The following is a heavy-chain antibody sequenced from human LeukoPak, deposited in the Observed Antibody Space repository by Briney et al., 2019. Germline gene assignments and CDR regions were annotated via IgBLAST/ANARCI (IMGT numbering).Heavy chain of an antibody. V-gene: IGHV3-30*12. CDR3: ERTHHPGYHDSLGFNRLAP. D-gene: IGHD3-22*01. CDR1: EFTFNSFC. J-gene: IGHJ5*02. Sequence: GRSLRLSCAASEFTFNSFCIHWVRQAPGKGLEWVAVIYYDGSNNFYSDSVKGRFTISRDNSKTTALVQMSSLRAEDTAVYHCERTHHPGYHDSLGFNRLAPWGQGTLVSVSS. CDR2: IYYDGSNN.